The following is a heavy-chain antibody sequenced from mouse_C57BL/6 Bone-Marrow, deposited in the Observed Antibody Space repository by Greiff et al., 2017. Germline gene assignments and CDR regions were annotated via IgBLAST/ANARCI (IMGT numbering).Heavy chain of an antibody. CDR3: ARGNEGAYFDY. CDR2: ISDGGSYT. CDR1: GFTFSSYA. Sequence: EVQRVESGGGLVKPGGSLKLSCAASGFTFSSYAMSWVRQTPEKRLEWVATISDGGSYTYYPDNVKGRFTISRDNAKNNLYLQMSHLKSEDTAMYYCARGNEGAYFDYWGQGTTLTVSS. D-gene: IGHD3-1*01. V-gene: IGHV5-4*01. J-gene: IGHJ2*01.